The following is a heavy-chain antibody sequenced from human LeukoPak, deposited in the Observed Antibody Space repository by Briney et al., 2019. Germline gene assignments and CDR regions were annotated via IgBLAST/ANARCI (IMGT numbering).Heavy chain of an antibody. D-gene: IGHD2-15*01. J-gene: IGHJ6*03. CDR2: IKQDGSEK. CDR3: AKGPYCSGGSYTLDYYYMGV. V-gene: IGHV3-7*01. Sequence: GGSLRLSCAASGFTFSSYWMSWVRQAPGKGLEWVANIKQDGSEKYFVDSMKGRFTISRDNAKNSLYLQMNSLRADDTAVYYCAKGPYCSGGSYTLDYYYMGVWGKGTTVTVSS. CDR1: GFTFSSYW.